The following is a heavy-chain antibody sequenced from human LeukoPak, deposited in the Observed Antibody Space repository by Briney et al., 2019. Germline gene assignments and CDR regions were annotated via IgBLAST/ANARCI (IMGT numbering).Heavy chain of an antibody. CDR3: AKGRTMIVVVGEFDP. D-gene: IGHD3-22*01. Sequence: GGSLRLSCAASGFTFSSYSMHWVRQAPGKGLEWVSSISGSSNYIHYADSVKGRFTISRDNSKNTLYPQMNSLRAEDTAVYYCAKGRTMIVVVGEFDPWGQGTLVTVSS. J-gene: IGHJ5*02. V-gene: IGHV3-21*04. CDR1: GFTFSSYS. CDR2: ISGSSNYI.